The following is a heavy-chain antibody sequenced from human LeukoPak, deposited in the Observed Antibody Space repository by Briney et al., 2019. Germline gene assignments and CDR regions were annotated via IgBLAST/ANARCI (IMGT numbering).Heavy chain of an antibody. D-gene: IGHD4-23*01. V-gene: IGHV1-2*02. CDR1: GYFFGDYY. J-gene: IGHJ4*01. CDR3: ARDVHDYGGNSGFDY. Sequence: ASVKVPCKASGYFFGDYYMHWVRQAPGQGLEWMGWINPSSGDANYAQKFQGRVTMTSDTSISTAYLELNRLRADDTAIYFCARDVHDYGGNSGFDYWGQGSLVIVSS. CDR2: INPSSGDA.